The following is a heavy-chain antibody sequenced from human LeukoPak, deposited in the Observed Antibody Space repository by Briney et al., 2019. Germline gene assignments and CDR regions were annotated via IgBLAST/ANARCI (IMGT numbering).Heavy chain of an antibody. J-gene: IGHJ4*02. CDR1: GGSISSGGYY. Sequence: SETLSLTCTVSGGSISSGGYYWSWIRQHPGKGLEWIGYIYYSGSTYYNPSLKSRVTISVDTSKNQFSLKLSSVTAADTAVYFCVRDTGNFEIDYWGQGTLVTVSS. V-gene: IGHV4-31*03. CDR2: IYYSGST. D-gene: IGHD1-7*01. CDR3: VRDTGNFEIDY.